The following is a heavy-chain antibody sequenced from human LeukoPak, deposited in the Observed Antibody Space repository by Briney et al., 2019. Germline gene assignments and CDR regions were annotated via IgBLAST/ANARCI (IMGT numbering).Heavy chain of an antibody. Sequence: PSETLSLTCTVSGGSISSGDYYWSWIRQPPGKGLEWTGYIYYSGSTYYNPSLKSRVTISVDTSKNQFSLKLSSVTAADTAVYYCARAGDCGGDCYSVYLPRYWGQGTLVTVSS. D-gene: IGHD2-21*02. J-gene: IGHJ4*02. CDR3: ARAGDCGGDCYSVYLPRY. CDR2: IYYSGST. CDR1: GGSISSGDYY. V-gene: IGHV4-30-4*01.